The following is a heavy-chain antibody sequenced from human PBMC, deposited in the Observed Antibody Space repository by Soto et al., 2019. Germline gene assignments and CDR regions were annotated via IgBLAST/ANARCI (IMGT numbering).Heavy chain of an antibody. J-gene: IGHJ4*02. CDR3: ARAYSSGWSAPYYFDY. Sequence: QVQLQESGPGLVKPSQTLSLTCTVSGGSISSGGYYWSWIRQHPGKGLEWIGYIYYSGSTYYNPSRSSRPNISVDTSKNQFSLKLSSVTAADTAVYYCARAYSSGWSAPYYFDYWGQGTLVTVSS. D-gene: IGHD6-19*01. CDR1: GGSISSGGYY. V-gene: IGHV4-31*03. CDR2: IYYSGST.